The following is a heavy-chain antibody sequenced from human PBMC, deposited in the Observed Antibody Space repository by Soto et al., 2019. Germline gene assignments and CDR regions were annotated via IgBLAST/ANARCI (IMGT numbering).Heavy chain of an antibody. CDR2: IYYDGSKK. CDR3: ARDDYGDYGYYFDY. V-gene: IGHV3-33*01. J-gene: IGHJ4*02. D-gene: IGHD4-17*01. Sequence: GGSLRLSCAASGFTFSSHGMHWVRQAPGKGLEWVAIIYYDGSKKYYADSVKGRFTISRDNSKNTLYLQMNNLRAEDTALYYCARDDYGDYGYYFDYWGQGTLVTVSS. CDR1: GFTFSSHG.